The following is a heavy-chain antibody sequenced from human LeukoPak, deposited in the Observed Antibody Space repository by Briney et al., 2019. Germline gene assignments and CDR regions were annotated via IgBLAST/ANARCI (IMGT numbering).Heavy chain of an antibody. CDR1: GYTFTGYY. V-gene: IGHV1-2*02. CDR3: ARESRMVFGRVYYYMDV. CDR2: INPNSGGT. D-gene: IGHD2-8*01. Sequence: ASVKVSCKASGYTFTGYYMHWVRQAPGQGLEWMGWINPNSGGTNYAQKFQGRVTMTRDTSISTAYMELSRLRSDDTAVYYCARESRMVFGRVYYYMDVWGKGTTVTVSS. J-gene: IGHJ6*03.